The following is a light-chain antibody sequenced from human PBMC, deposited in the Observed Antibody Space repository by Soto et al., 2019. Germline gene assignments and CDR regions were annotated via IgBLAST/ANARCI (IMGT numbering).Light chain of an antibody. J-gene: IGKJ1*01. CDR1: QSISSW. CDR3: QQYDSYYLT. CDR2: DAS. Sequence: DIQMTQSPSTLSASIGDRVTITCRASQSISSWLAWYQQKPGKAPKLLIYDASKLESGDPSRFNGSGSGTEFSLAISSLQPDDCATYFCQQYDSYYLTFGQGTKVEIK. V-gene: IGKV1-5*01.